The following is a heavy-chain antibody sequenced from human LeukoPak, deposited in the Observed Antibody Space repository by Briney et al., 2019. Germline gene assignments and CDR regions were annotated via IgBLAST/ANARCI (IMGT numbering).Heavy chain of an antibody. D-gene: IGHD5-18*01. J-gene: IGHJ4*02. Sequence: SETLSLTCAVSGGSISSSNWWSWVRQPPGKGLEWIGEIYHSGSTNYNPSLRSRVTISVDTSKNQFSLKLSSVTAADTAVYYCARESTPRRLDTAMVRSDYWGQGTLVTVSS. CDR2: IYHSGST. V-gene: IGHV4-4*02. CDR1: GGSISSSNW. CDR3: ARESTPRRLDTAMVRSDY.